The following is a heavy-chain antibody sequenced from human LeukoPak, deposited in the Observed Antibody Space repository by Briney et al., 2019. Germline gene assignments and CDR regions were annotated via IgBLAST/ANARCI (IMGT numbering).Heavy chain of an antibody. CDR3: ARDTPGGYDFWWFDP. J-gene: IGHJ5*02. CDR2: NTYFGSA. D-gene: IGHD5-12*01. CDR1: GGSVSSNSNY. Sequence: PSETLSLTCTVSGGSVSSNSNYWSWIRQPPGKGLECIGYNTYFGSASYNPSLKSRVTISVDTSKNQFSLKLSSVTAADTAVYYCARDTPGGYDFWWFDPWGQGTLVTVSS. V-gene: IGHV4-61*01.